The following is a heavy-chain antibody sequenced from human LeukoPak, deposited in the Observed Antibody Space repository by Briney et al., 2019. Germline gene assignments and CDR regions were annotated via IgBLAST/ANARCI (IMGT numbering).Heavy chain of an antibody. V-gene: IGHV3-48*03. CDR1: GFTFSSYE. J-gene: IGHJ4*02. Sequence: GGSLRLSCAASGFTFSSYEMNWVRQAPGKGLEWVSYISSSGSTIYYADSVKGRFTISRDNAKNSLYLQMNSLRAEDTAVYYCAKERPGGHFDYWGQGTLVTVSS. CDR2: ISSSGSTI. CDR3: AKERPGGHFDY.